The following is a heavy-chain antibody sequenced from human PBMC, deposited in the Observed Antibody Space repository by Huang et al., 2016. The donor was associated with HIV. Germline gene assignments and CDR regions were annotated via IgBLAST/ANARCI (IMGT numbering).Heavy chain of an antibody. CDR3: ARRGRGYYRFDY. Sequence: QLQLQESGPGLVKPSETLSLTCPVSGGSIRSSRYSWGWIRQPPGKGLEWSESIYYSGSTYYNPSLKSRVTISVDTSKNQFALKLSSVTAADTAVYYCARRGRGYYRFDYWGQGTLVTVSS. D-gene: IGHD3-22*01. V-gene: IGHV4-39*01. J-gene: IGHJ4*02. CDR2: IYYSGST. CDR1: GGSIRSSRYS.